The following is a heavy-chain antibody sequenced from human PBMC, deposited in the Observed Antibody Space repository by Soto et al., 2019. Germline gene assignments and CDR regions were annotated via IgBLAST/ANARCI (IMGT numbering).Heavy chain of an antibody. CDR3: AHRPYNGDYGGTFTY. V-gene: IGHV2-5*02. D-gene: IGHD4-17*01. CDR2: IFWDDDK. CDR1: GFSLSTSGVG. Sequence: QITLKESGPTLVKPTQTLTLTCTFSGFSLSTSGVGLGWIRQPPGKALEWLAAIFWDDDKRYSPSLKSRLTSTQGTSRNQVVLTMTNMDPVDTSTYYCAHRPYNGDYGGTFTYWGQGALVTVSS. J-gene: IGHJ4*02.